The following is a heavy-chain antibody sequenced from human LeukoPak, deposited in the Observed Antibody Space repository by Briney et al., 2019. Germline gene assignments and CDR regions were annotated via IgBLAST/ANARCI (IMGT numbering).Heavy chain of an antibody. CDR2: VFHSGST. CDR1: GGSVTSYY. D-gene: IGHD3-10*01. V-gene: IGHV4-59*02. J-gene: IGHJ4*02. CDR3: ARGGTMVRGVTPFDY. Sequence: PSETLSLTCNVSGGSVTSYYWSWIRQPPGKGLEWIGYVFHSGSTSYNPSLKSRVTISVDMTKNQFSLKLSSVTAADTAVYYCARGGTMVRGVTPFDYWGQGTLVTVSS.